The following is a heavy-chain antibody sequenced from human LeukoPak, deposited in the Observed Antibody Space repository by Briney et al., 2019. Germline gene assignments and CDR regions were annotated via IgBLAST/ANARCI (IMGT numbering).Heavy chain of an antibody. D-gene: IGHD7-27*01. V-gene: IGHV3-48*03. CDR2: ISSSGNTI. CDR1: EFASTRFT. Sequence: RGSPCPSRAASEFASTRFTMHSVCQAPGKGLEWVLYISSSGNTISYADSVKGRFTISRDNATHSLYLQVISLRAEDTAVYYWVRGWGYVGYGMDFWGRGLVTVSS. J-gene: IGHJ6*01. CDR3: VRGWGYVGYGMDF.